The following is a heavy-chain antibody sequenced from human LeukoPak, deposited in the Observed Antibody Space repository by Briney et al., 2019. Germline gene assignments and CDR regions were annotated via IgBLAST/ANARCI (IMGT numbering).Heavy chain of an antibody. J-gene: IGHJ6*03. CDR3: ARGTTVTTFQSGTYYYYYIDV. D-gene: IGHD4-17*01. V-gene: IGHV4-34*01. Sequence: NPSETLSLTCAVYGGSFNGHHWRGIRQAPGKGLEWIGEIKHRGRTNYNPSLKRGVTISVEKSKKHFSLKWSSVAAADTALYYWARGTTVTTFQSGTYYYYYIDVWGKGTTVAVSS. CDR1: GGSFNGHH. CDR2: IKHRGRT.